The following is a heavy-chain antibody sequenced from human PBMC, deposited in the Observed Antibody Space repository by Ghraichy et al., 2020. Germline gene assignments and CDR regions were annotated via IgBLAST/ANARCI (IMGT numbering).Heavy chain of an antibody. CDR2: ISGTRTTI. CDR1: GFTFSDYT. J-gene: IGHJ4*02. CDR3: ARERTAVANIFDY. D-gene: IGHD6-19*01. V-gene: IGHV3-48*02. Sequence: GGSLRLSCVVSGFTFSDYTMNWVRQAPGKGLEWVSYISGTRTTIYYADSVKGRFTISRDNAKNSLYLQMSSLRDEDTAVYYCARERTAVANIFDYWGQGVLVTVSS.